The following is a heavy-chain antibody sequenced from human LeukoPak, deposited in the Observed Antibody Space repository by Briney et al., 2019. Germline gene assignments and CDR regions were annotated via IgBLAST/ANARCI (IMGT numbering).Heavy chain of an antibody. CDR2: INHSGST. Sequence: SETLSFTCAVYGGSFSGYYWSWIRQPPGKGLEWIGEINHSGSTNYNPSLKSRVTISVDTSKNQSSLKLSSVTAADTAVYYCARGDYYDKPFDPWGQGTLVTVSS. D-gene: IGHD3-22*01. CDR1: GGSFSGYY. V-gene: IGHV4-34*01. J-gene: IGHJ5*02. CDR3: ARGDYYDKPFDP.